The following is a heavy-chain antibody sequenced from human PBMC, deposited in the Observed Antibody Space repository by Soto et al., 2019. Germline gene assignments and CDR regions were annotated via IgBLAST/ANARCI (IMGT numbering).Heavy chain of an antibody. CDR2: IIPILGIA. J-gene: IGHJ6*04. Sequence: QVQLVQSGAEVKKPGSSVKVSCKASGGTFSSYTISWVRQAPGQGLEWMGRIIPILGIANYAQKFQGRVTSTAXXSXDXXHRELSSLSSEDTDVYYCPSDKPEYSSGRYRGMDVWGKGTTVTVSS. CDR1: GGTFSSYT. V-gene: IGHV1-69*02. D-gene: IGHD6-19*01. CDR3: PSDKPEYSSGRYRGMDV.